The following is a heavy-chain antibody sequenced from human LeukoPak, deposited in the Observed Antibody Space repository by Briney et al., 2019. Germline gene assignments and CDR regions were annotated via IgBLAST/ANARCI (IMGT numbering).Heavy chain of an antibody. CDR1: GYTLTELS. J-gene: IGHJ4*02. D-gene: IGHD6-13*01. Sequence: ASVKVSCKVSGYTLTELSMHWVRQAPGKGLEWMGGFDPEDGETIYAQKFQGRVTMTEDTSTDTAYMELSSLRSEDTAVYYCARVPQREDEVAAAVPYYFDYWGQGTLVTVSS. V-gene: IGHV1-24*01. CDR2: FDPEDGET. CDR3: ARVPQREDEVAAAVPYYFDY.